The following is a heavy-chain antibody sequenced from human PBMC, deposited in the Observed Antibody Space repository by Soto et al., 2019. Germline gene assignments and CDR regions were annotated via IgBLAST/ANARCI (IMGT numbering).Heavy chain of an antibody. CDR2: ISGSGGTT. V-gene: IGHV3-23*01. CDR3: AKVLFSSGQRVAFDV. D-gene: IGHD6-19*01. Sequence: PGGSLRLSCAASGFTFTNYAMSWVRQAPGKGLEWVSAISGSGGTTYFADSVKGRFTISRDNSKSTLYLQVNSLRADDTAVYFCAKVLFSSGQRVAFDVWGQGTIVTVSS. J-gene: IGHJ3*01. CDR1: GFTFTNYA.